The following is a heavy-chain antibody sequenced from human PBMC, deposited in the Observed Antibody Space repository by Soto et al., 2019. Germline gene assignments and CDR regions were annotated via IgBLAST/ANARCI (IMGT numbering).Heavy chain of an antibody. Sequence: GGSLRLSCAASGFTFSSYDMHWVRQATGKGLEWVSAIGTAGDTYYPGSVKGRFTISRENAKNSLYLQMNSLRAEDTAVYYCARLSNIAPSYYGMDVWGQGTTVTVSS. CDR3: ARLSNIAPSYYGMDV. J-gene: IGHJ6*02. CDR2: IGTAGDT. CDR1: GFTFSSYD. V-gene: IGHV3-13*01. D-gene: IGHD2-15*01.